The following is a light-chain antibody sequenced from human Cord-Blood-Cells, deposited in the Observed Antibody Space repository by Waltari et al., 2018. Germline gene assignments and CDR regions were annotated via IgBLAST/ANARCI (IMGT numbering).Light chain of an antibody. V-gene: IGLV2-11*01. Sequence: QSALPQPRSVSGSPGQSVTTSCTGTSRDVGGYNYVSWYHQHPGKAPKLMIYEVSKPPSGVSNRFSGSKSGNTASLTISGLQAEDEADYYCCSYAGSSTFVVFGGGTKLTVL. CDR1: SRDVGGYNY. CDR2: EVS. J-gene: IGLJ2*01. CDR3: CSYAGSSTFVV.